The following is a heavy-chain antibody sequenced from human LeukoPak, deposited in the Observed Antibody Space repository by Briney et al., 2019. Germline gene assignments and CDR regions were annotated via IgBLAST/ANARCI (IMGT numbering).Heavy chain of an antibody. CDR2: FDPEDGET. Sequence: ASVKVSCKVSGYTLTELSMHWVRQAPGRGLEGMGGFDPEDGETIYAQKFQGRVTMTEDTSTDTAYMELSSLRSEDTAVYYCATPGPPYYYYYGMDVWGQGTTVTVSS. J-gene: IGHJ6*02. V-gene: IGHV1-24*01. CDR3: ATPGPPYYYYYGMDV. CDR1: GYTLTELS.